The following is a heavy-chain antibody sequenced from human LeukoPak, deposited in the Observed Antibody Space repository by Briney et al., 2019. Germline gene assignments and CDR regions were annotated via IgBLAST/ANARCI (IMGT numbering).Heavy chain of an antibody. CDR1: GYTFTSYG. Sequence: GASVKVSFKASGYTFTSYGISWVRQAPGQGLEWMGWISGHNGNTNYAQKLQGRVTMTTDTSTSTAYMELRSLRSDDTAVYYCAREAVAGALRYYYMDVWGKGTTVTVSS. CDR3: AREAVAGALRYYYMDV. V-gene: IGHV1-18*01. J-gene: IGHJ6*03. D-gene: IGHD6-19*01. CDR2: ISGHNGNT.